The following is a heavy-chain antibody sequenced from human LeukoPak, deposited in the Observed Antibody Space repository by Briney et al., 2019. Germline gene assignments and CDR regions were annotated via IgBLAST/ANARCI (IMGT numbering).Heavy chain of an antibody. CDR2: IYSGGST. V-gene: IGHV3-53*01. D-gene: IGHD5-18*01. Sequence: GGSLRLSCAASGFTVSSNYMSWVRQAPGKGLEWVSVIYSGGSTYNADSVKGRFTISKDSSKNTLYLHMNSMRAEDTAVYYCARGFWRGYSYGSYFDYWGQGTLVTVSS. J-gene: IGHJ4*02. CDR3: ARGFWRGYSYGSYFDY. CDR1: GFTVSSNY.